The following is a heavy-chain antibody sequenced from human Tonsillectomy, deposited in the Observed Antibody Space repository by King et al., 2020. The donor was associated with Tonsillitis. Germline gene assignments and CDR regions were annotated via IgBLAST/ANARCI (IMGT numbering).Heavy chain of an antibody. CDR2: ISYDGSNK. Sequence: VQLVESGGGVVQPGRSLRLSCAASGFTFSSYGMHWVRQAPGKGLEWVAVISYDGSNKYYADSVKVRFTISRDNSKNHLYLQMNSQRAADTALYYCSKDRILLWFGELSGDAFDIWGQGTMVTVSS. CDR1: GFTFSSYG. D-gene: IGHD3-10*01. J-gene: IGHJ3*02. V-gene: IGHV3-30*18. CDR3: SKDRILLWFGELSGDAFDI.